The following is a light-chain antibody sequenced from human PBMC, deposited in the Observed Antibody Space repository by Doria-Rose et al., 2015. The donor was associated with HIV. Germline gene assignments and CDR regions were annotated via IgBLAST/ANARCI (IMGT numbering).Light chain of an antibody. CDR1: QSFSSTY. V-gene: IGKV3-20*01. CDR2: DGS. J-gene: IGKJ1*01. Sequence: EIVLTQSPGTLSLSPGERATLSCRASQSFSSTYLAWYQQKPGQAPSLLTYDGSTRATGIPDRFSASGSGTDFTLTTNRLEPEDFALYYCHQYGTSWTFGQGTKVEI. CDR3: HQYGTSWT.